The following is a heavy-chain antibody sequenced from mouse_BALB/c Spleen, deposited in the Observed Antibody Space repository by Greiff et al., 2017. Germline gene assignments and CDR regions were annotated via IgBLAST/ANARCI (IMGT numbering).Heavy chain of an antibody. Sequence: EVKLVESGGGLVQPGGSLRLSCATSGFTFTDYYMSWVRQPPGKALEWLGFIRNKANGYTTEYSASVKGRFTISRDNSQSILYLQMNTLRAEDSATYYCAREKYGNYEGAMDYWGQGTSVTVSS. D-gene: IGHD2-10*02. V-gene: IGHV7-3*02. CDR2: IRNKANGYTT. CDR1: GFTFTDYY. CDR3: AREKYGNYEGAMDY. J-gene: IGHJ4*01.